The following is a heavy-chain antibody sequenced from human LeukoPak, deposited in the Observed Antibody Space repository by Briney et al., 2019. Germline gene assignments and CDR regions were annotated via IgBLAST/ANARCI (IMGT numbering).Heavy chain of an antibody. Sequence: GGSLRLSCAASGFTFSSYAMSWVRQAPGKGLEWVSTISGSGGSTYYAESVKGRFTISRDNSKNTLYLQMNSLRAEDTAVYYCAKDRGSATVTIYFGYWGEGTLVSGSS. V-gene: IGHV3-23*01. J-gene: IGHJ4*02. CDR1: GFTFSSYA. D-gene: IGHD4-17*01. CDR3: AKDRGSATVTIYFGY. CDR2: ISGSGGST.